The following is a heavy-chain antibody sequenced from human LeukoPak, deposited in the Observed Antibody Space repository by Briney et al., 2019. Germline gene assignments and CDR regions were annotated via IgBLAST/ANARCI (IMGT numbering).Heavy chain of an antibody. Sequence: GGSLRLSCAASGFSFGTYWMTWVRQAPGKGLEWVANINPDGSGTYHVDSVKGRFTISRDDAKNSLYLQMTSLRAEDTAVYYCARAINYNFDQWGQGTLVTVSS. D-gene: IGHD4-11*01. J-gene: IGHJ4*02. V-gene: IGHV3-7*04. CDR2: INPDGSGT. CDR1: GFSFGTYW. CDR3: ARAINYNFDQ.